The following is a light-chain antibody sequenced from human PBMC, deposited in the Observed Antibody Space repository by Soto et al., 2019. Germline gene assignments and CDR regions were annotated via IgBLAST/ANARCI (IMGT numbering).Light chain of an antibody. J-gene: IGLJ3*02. Sequence: QSVLTQSPSASASLGASVKLTCTLSSGHSSYAIAWHQQQPEKGPRYLMKLNSDGSHSKGDGITDRFSGSSSGAERYLTISSLRSAEEADYYCQTWGTGPWVFGGGTKLTVL. CDR2: LNSDGSH. V-gene: IGLV4-69*01. CDR3: QTWGTGPWV. CDR1: SGHSSYA.